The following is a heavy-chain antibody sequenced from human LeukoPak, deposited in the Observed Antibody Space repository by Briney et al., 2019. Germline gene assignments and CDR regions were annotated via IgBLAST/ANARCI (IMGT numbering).Heavy chain of an antibody. CDR1: DGSIRSSSYY. Sequence: PSETLTLTCTVSDGSIRSSSYYWRWIRQPPGKGLEWIGSIYYTGSTYYNPSLKSRVTISVDTSNNQFSLKLSSVTAADTAVYYCARQFGGGADPNFDYWGQGTLVTVSS. CDR2: IYYTGST. D-gene: IGHD2-21*01. CDR3: ARQFGGGADPNFDY. J-gene: IGHJ4*02. V-gene: IGHV4-39*01.